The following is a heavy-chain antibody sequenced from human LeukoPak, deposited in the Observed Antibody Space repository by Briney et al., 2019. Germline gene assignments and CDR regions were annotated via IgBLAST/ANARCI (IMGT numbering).Heavy chain of an antibody. V-gene: IGHV1-2*06. Sequence: GASVKVSCKASGYTFTGYYIHWVRQAPGQGLEWMGRINPNNGGTNYAQKFQGRVTMTRDTSTSTVFMELSSLRSEDTAVYYCARGGSGSYFRVRFRFDYWGQGTLVTVSS. CDR3: ARGGSGSYFRVRFRFDY. CDR2: INPNNGGT. J-gene: IGHJ4*02. D-gene: IGHD3-10*01. CDR1: GYTFTGYY.